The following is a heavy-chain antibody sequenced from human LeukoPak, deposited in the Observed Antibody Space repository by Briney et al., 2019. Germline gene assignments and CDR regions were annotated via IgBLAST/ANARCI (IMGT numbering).Heavy chain of an antibody. CDR2: ISAYNGKT. CDR1: GYTFTSYG. V-gene: IGHV1-18*01. Sequence: ASVKVSCKASGYTFTSYGISWVRQAPGQGLEWMGWISAYNGKTNYAQKLQGRVTMTTDTSTSTAYMELRSLRSDDTAVYYCARGNDILTGYYNWFDPWGQGTLVTVSS. J-gene: IGHJ5*02. D-gene: IGHD3-9*01. CDR3: ARGNDILTGYYNWFDP.